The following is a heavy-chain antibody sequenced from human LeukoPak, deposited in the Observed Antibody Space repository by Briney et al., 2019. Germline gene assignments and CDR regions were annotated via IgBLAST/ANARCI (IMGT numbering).Heavy chain of an antibody. CDR3: ARDGGIVVVPAAPGWFDP. D-gene: IGHD2-2*01. CDR2: IIPIFGTA. J-gene: IGHJ5*02. CDR1: GGTFSSYA. V-gene: IGHV1-69*13. Sequence: ASVKVSCKASGGTFSSYAICWVRQAPGQGLEWMGGIIPIFGTANYAQKFQGRVTITADESTSTAYMELSSLRSEDTAVYYCARDGGIVVVPAAPGWFDPWGQGTLVTVSS.